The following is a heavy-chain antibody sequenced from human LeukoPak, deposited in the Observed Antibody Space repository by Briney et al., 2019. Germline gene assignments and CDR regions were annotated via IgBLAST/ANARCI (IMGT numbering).Heavy chain of an antibody. CDR1: GGSISSSSYY. CDR2: IYYSGST. Sequence: PSETLSLTCTVSGGSISSSSYYWGWIRQPPGKGLEWIGSIYYSGSTYYNPSLKSRVTISVDTSKNQFSLKLSSVTAADTAVYYCAGWMVRGYHENFQHWGQGTLVTVSS. J-gene: IGHJ1*01. V-gene: IGHV4-39*07. CDR3: AGWMVRGYHENFQH. D-gene: IGHD3-10*01.